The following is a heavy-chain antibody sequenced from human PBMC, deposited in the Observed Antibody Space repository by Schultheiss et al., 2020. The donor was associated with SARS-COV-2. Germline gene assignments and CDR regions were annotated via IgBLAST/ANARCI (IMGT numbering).Heavy chain of an antibody. CDR2: ISSSSSTI. Sequence: GGSLRLSCAASGFTFGSYSMNWVRQAPGKGLEWVSYISSSSSTIYYADSVKGRFTISRDNAKNSLYLQMNSLRAEDTAVYYCASHASWTARKYMDVWGKGTTVTVSS. CDR1: GFTFGSYS. V-gene: IGHV3-48*01. CDR3: ASHASWTARKYMDV. D-gene: IGHD6-13*01. J-gene: IGHJ6*03.